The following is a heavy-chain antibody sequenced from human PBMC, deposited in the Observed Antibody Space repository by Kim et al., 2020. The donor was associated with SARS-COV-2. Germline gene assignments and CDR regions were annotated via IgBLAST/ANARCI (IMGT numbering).Heavy chain of an antibody. Sequence: SETLSLTCTVSGGSISSYYWSWIRQPPGKGLEWIGYIYYSGSTNYNPSLKSRVTISVDTSKNQFSLKLSSVTAADTAVYYCARWGSSGYYLPKAGPWYFDLWGRGTLVTVSS. V-gene: IGHV4-59*01. CDR1: GGSISSYY. J-gene: IGHJ2*01. CDR3: ARWGSSGYYLPKAGPWYFDL. CDR2: IYYSGST. D-gene: IGHD3-22*01.